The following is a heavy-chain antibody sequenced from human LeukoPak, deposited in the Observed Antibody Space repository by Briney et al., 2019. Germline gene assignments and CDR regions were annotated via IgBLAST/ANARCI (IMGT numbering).Heavy chain of an antibody. CDR1: GFTFSSYS. D-gene: IGHD1-26*01. J-gene: IGHJ3*02. CDR2: ISSSSSYI. CDR3: ASPWEHGPSDI. Sequence: GGSLRLSCAASGFTFSSYSMNWVRQAPGKGLEWVSSISSSSSYIYYADSVKGRFTISRDNAKNSLYLQMNSLRAEDTAVYYCASPWEHGPSDIWGQGTMVTVSS. V-gene: IGHV3-21*01.